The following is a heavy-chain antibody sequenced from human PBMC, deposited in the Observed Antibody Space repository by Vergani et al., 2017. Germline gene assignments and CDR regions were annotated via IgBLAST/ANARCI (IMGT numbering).Heavy chain of an antibody. CDR3: AKGGSGWYGSQIDY. Sequence: EVRLLESGGKLVQPGGSLRLSCAASGFTFSSYAMSWVRQAPGKGLEWVSAITGSGSNTYYADSVKGRFTISRDNSKNNLYLQMNSLRAEDTAVYYCAKGGSGWYGSQIDYWGQGTLVTVSS. J-gene: IGHJ4*02. CDR1: GFTFSSYA. D-gene: IGHD6-19*01. V-gene: IGHV3-23*01. CDR2: ITGSGSNT.